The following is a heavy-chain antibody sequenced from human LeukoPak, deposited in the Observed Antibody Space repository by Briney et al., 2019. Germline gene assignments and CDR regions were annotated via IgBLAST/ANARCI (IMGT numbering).Heavy chain of an antibody. V-gene: IGHV3-53*01. J-gene: IGHJ4*02. D-gene: IGHD3-3*01. Sequence: GGSLRLSCAASGFTVSSNYMSWVRQAPGKGLEWVSVIYSGGSTYYADSVKGRFTISRDNSKNTLYLQMNSLRAEDTAVYYCARTPGYYDFWSGYYFDYWGQGTLVTVSS. CDR3: ARTPGYYDFWSGYYFDY. CDR2: IYSGGST. CDR1: GFTVSSNY.